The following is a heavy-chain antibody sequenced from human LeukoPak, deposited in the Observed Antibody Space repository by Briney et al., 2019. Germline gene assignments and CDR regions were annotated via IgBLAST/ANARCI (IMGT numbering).Heavy chain of an antibody. CDR2: IYTSGST. CDR3: ASSSPAYYYDL. D-gene: IGHD3-16*01. Sequence: SETLSLTCTVSGGSISSGSYYWSWIRQPAGKGLEWIGRIYTSGSTNYNPSLKSRVTMSVDTSKNQFSLKLSSVTAADTAVYYCASSSPAYYYDLWGQGTLVTVSS. V-gene: IGHV4-61*02. CDR1: GGSISSGSYY. J-gene: IGHJ4*02.